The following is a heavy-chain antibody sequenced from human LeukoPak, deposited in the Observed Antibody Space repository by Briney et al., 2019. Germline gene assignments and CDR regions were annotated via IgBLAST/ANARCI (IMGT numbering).Heavy chain of an antibody. D-gene: IGHD2-2*01. J-gene: IGHJ1*01. CDR2: ISGSGGST. Sequence: PGGSLRLSCAASGFTFSSYAMSWVRQAPGKGLEWVSAISGSGGSTYYADSVKGRFTISRDNSKNTLYLQMNSLRAEDTAVYYCAKVKPVVPAADTGYFQHWGQGTLVTVSS. CDR1: GFTFSSYA. V-gene: IGHV3-23*01. CDR3: AKVKPVVPAADTGYFQH.